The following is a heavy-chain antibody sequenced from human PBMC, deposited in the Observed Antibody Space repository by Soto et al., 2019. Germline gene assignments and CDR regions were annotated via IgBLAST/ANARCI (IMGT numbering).Heavy chain of an antibody. D-gene: IGHD3-10*01. CDR3: ARGGYYYGSGSYYNLRDAFDI. CDR2: IWYDGSNK. J-gene: IGHJ3*02. CDR1: GFTFSSYG. Sequence: VQLVESGGGVVQPGRSLRLSCAASGFTFSSYGMHWVRQAPGKGLEWVAVIWYDGSNKYYADSVKGRFTISRDNSKNTLYLKMNSLRAEDTAVDYCARGGYYYGSGSYYNLRDAFDIWGQGTMVTVSS. V-gene: IGHV3-33*01.